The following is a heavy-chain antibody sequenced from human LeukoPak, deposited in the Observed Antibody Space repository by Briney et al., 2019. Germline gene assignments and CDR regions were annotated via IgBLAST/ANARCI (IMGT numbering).Heavy chain of an antibody. CDR2: INPSGGST. Sequence: ASVKVSCKASGYTFTSYYMHWVRQAPGQGLEWMGIINPSGGSTSYAQKFQGRVTMTRDTSISTAYMELSRLRSDDTAVYYCASSSSFHYYYGMDVWGQGTTVTVSS. CDR1: GYTFTSYY. CDR3: ASSSSFHYYYGMDV. D-gene: IGHD6-6*01. V-gene: IGHV1-46*01. J-gene: IGHJ6*02.